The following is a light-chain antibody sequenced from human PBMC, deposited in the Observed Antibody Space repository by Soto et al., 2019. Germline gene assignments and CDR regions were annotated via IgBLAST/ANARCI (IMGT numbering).Light chain of an antibody. CDR1: QGISNW. CDR3: QQYSSYPT. CDR2: HAS. J-gene: IGKJ1*01. V-gene: IGKV1-5*01. Sequence: DIQRTQSPSTLSSSIGDTVTVACRASQGISNWLAWYQQKPGKAPKLLIFHASSLESGVPSRLSGSGSGTEFTLTISSMQSDDFATYYCQQYSSYPTFGQGTKVDIK.